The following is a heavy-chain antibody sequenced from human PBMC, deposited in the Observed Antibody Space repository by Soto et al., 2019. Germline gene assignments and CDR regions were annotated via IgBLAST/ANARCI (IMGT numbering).Heavy chain of an antibody. V-gene: IGHV3-15*01. CDR2: IKSKTDAETT. Sequence: PGGSLRLSCAASGFTFNTVWMNWVRQAPGKGLEWVGRIKSKTDAETTDYAAPVRGRFTISRDDSKNTLYLQMNSLKTEDTAVYYCTTGRIAVSGITGPYWDHGTLVTVSS. CDR1: GFTFNTVW. J-gene: IGHJ4*01. D-gene: IGHD6-19*01. CDR3: TTGRIAVSGITGPY.